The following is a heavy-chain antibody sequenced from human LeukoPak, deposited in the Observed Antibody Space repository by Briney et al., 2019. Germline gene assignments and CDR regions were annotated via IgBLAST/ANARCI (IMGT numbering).Heavy chain of an antibody. CDR3: ARDLSGRGSDYDILTGYSNWFDP. J-gene: IGHJ5*02. D-gene: IGHD3-9*01. CDR2: ISAYNGNT. CDR1: GYTFTIYG. V-gene: IGHV1-18*01. Sequence: GASVKVSCTASGYTFTIYGISWVRQAPGQGLEWMGWISAYNGNTNYAQKLQGRVTMTTDTSTSTAYMELRSLRSDDTAVYYCARDLSGRGSDYDILTGYSNWFDPWGQGTLVTVSS.